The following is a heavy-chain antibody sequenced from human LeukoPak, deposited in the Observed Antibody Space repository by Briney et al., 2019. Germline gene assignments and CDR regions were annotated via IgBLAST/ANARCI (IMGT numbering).Heavy chain of an antibody. J-gene: IGHJ5*02. V-gene: IGHV3-53*01. CDR2: IYVGGST. CDR1: GFSVSSNY. Sequence: PGGSLRLSCAASGFSVSSNYLSWVRQAPGKGLEWVSVIYVGGSTNYADSVKGRFTISRDNAKNTVYLEMNSLSVEDTATYYCIRDFRSADLWGQGTLVTVTS. CDR3: IRDFRSADL.